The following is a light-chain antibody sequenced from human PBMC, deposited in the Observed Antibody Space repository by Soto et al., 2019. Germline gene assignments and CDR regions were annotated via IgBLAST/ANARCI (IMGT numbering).Light chain of an antibody. J-gene: IGKJ4*01. CDR3: QQSSDTLIT. V-gene: IGKV1-39*01. Sequence: DIQMTQSPSSLSASVGDTISITCRASQNSRNFLNWYQWRPGQGPRLLIYTSSTLQSGVPSRFGGAGSGTEFTLTISSLQPEDFATYFCQQSSDTLITFGGGTKVEI. CDR2: TSS. CDR1: QNSRNF.